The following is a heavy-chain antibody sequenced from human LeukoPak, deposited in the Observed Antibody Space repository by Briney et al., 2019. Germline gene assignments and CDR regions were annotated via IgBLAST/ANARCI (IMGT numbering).Heavy chain of an antibody. CDR3: ARDVATFYGMDV. CDR2: ISSSSSTI. Sequence: GGSLRLSCAASGFTFSSYSMNWVRQAPGKGLEWVSYISSSSSTIYYADSVKGRFTISRDNAKNSPYLQMNSLRAEDTAVYYCARDVATFYGMDVWGQGTTVTVSS. V-gene: IGHV3-48*01. CDR1: GFTFSSYS. J-gene: IGHJ6*02.